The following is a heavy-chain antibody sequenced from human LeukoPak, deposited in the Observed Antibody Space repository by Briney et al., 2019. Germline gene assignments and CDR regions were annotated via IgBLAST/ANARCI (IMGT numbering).Heavy chain of an antibody. CDR3: ARLMERWLQKFLGDNWFDP. D-gene: IGHD5-24*01. CDR1: GHSFTSYW. Sequence: GASLKISCKGSGHSFTSYWIGWVRQMPGKGLEWMGIIYPGDSDTRYSPSFQGPVTISADKSISTAYLQWSSLKASDTAMYCARLMERWLQKFLGDNWFDPWGQGTLVTVSS. CDR2: IYPGDSDT. V-gene: IGHV5-51*01. J-gene: IGHJ5*02.